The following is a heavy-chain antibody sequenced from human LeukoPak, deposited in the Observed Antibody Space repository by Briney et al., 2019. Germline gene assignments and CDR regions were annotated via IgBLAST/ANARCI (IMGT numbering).Heavy chain of an antibody. CDR2: INPGGSGR. Sequence: PGGPLRLSCEAFGFSFTSNWLTWSGKPQGKGLEGLANINPGGSGRNYVDSVKGRFTISRDNAKNSLYLQMNSLRAEDTAVYYCARDGEGCSKGVCSLFRYWGQGSLVTVSS. D-gene: IGHD2-8*01. J-gene: IGHJ4*02. V-gene: IGHV3-7*01. CDR3: ARDGEGCSKGVCSLFRY. CDR1: GFSFTSNW.